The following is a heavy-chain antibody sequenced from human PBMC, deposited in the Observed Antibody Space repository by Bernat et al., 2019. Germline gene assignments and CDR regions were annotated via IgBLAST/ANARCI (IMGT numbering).Heavy chain of an antibody. CDR1: GGSISSSSYY. CDR2: IYYSGST. V-gene: IGHV4-39*01. CDR3: ARIVTDWFDP. D-gene: IGHD3-22*01. J-gene: IGHJ5*02. Sequence: QLQLQESGPGLVKPSETLSLTCTVSGGSISSSSYYWGWIRQPPGRGLEWIGSIYYSGSTYYNPSLKSRVTISVDTSKNQFSLKLSSVTAADTAVYYCARIVTDWFDPWGQGTLVTVSS.